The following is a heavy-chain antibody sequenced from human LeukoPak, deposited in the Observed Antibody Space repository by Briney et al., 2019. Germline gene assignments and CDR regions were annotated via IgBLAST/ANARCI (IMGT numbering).Heavy chain of an antibody. J-gene: IGHJ4*02. D-gene: IGHD6-13*01. Sequence: PGGSLRLSCAASRFTFSSYGMHWVRQAPGKGLEWVAIISYDGSSKYYADSVKGRFTISRDNSKNTLYLQMNSLRAEDTAVYYCAKDPHPYSSSWPIIYYFDYWGQGTLVTVSS. CDR2: ISYDGSSK. V-gene: IGHV3-30*18. CDR1: RFTFSSYG. CDR3: AKDPHPYSSSWPIIYYFDY.